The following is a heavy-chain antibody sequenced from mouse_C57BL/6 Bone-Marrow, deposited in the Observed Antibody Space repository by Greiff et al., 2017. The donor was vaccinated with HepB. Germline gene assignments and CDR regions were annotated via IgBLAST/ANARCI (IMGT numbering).Heavy chain of an antibody. CDR3: ARPLITTDAMDY. CDR2: IYPGDGDT. D-gene: IGHD1-1*01. CDR1: GYAFSSSW. V-gene: IGHV1-82*01. J-gene: IGHJ4*01. Sequence: VKLMESGPELVKPGASVKISCKASGYAFSSSWMNWVKQRPGKGLEWIGRIYPGDGDTNYNGKFKGKATLTADKSSRTAYMQLSSLTSEDSAVYFCARPLITTDAMDYWGQGTSVTVSS.